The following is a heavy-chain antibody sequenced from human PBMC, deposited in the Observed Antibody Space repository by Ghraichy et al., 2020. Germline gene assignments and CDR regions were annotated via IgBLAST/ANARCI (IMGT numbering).Heavy chain of an antibody. Sequence: ETLSLICTVSDYSISSGYYWGWIRQPPGKGLEWIGSFFHNGGTYYNPSLESRVTISVDTSKNQFSLKLTSVTAADTAVYYCASGGKAVDNFWGQGTLVTVSS. CDR1: DYSISSGYY. J-gene: IGHJ4*02. CDR2: FFHNGGT. CDR3: ASGGKAVDNF. D-gene: IGHD6-19*01. V-gene: IGHV4-38-2*02.